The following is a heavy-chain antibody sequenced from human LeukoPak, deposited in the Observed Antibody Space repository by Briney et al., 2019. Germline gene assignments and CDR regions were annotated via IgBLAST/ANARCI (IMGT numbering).Heavy chain of an antibody. D-gene: IGHD1-7*01. CDR3: ARADNWNYGGDWFDP. J-gene: IGHJ5*02. Sequence: SVKVSCKASGGTFSSYAISWVRQAPGQGLEWMGRIIPIFGTANYAQKFQGRVAITADKSTSTAYMELSSLRSEDTAVYYCARADNWNYGGDWFDPWGQGTLVTVSS. CDR2: IIPIFGTA. V-gene: IGHV1-69*06. CDR1: GGTFSSYA.